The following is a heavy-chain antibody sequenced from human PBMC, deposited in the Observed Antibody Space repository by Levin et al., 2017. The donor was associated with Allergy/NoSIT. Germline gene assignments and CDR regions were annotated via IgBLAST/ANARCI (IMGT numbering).Heavy chain of an antibody. CDR2: ISGSGGST. Sequence: GESLKISCAASGFTFSSYAMSWVRQAPGKGLEWVSAISGSGGSTYYADSVKGRFTISRDNSKNTLYLQMNSLRAEDTAVYYCAKSPYCSSTSCYHNYYYYGMDVWGQGTTVTVSS. J-gene: IGHJ6*02. D-gene: IGHD2-2*01. CDR3: AKSPYCSSTSCYHNYYYYGMDV. CDR1: GFTFSSYA. V-gene: IGHV3-23*01.